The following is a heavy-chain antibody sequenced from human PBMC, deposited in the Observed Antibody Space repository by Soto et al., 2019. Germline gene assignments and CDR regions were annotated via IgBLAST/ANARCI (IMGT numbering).Heavy chain of an antibody. CDR2: IGHTGSA. CDR1: VGSLSCSF. CDR3: VRFNWPLFDY. J-gene: IGHJ4*02. V-gene: IGHV4-34*01. Sequence: SETLSLTCAVYVGSLSCSFWTWVRQFPGGCLEWVGEIGHTGSANXXSSLNGRVXISLDTSKNQFXLNLNXLTAADTAVYYCVRFNWPLFDYWCQGILVTVSS.